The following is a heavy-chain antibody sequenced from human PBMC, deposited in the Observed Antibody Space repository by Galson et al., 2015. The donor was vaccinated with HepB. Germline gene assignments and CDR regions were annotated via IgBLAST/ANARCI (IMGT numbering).Heavy chain of an antibody. J-gene: IGHJ4*02. D-gene: IGHD3-22*01. CDR2: ISYDGSNR. CDR1: GFTFSSYA. Sequence: SLRLSCAASGFTFSSYAMHWVRQAPGKGLEWVAVISYDGSNRYYADSVKGRFTISRDNSKNALYLQMNNLRADDTAVYYCAGLAVGYNFFDYWGQGTLVTVSS. CDR3: AGLAVGYNFFDY. V-gene: IGHV3-30-3*01.